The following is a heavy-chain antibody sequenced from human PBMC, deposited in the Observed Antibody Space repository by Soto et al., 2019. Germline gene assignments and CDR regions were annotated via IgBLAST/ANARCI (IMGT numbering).Heavy chain of an antibody. CDR3: ARGGESYGSGSPSLNYYGMDV. CDR2: IYYSGST. V-gene: IGHV4-30-4*01. D-gene: IGHD3-10*01. CDR1: GGSISSGDYY. Sequence: PSETPSLTCTVSGGSISSGDYYWSWIRQPPGKGLEWIGYIYYSGSTYYNPSLKSRVTISVDTSKNQFSLKLSSVTAADTAVYYCARGGESYGSGSPSLNYYGMDVWGQGTTVTVSS. J-gene: IGHJ6*02.